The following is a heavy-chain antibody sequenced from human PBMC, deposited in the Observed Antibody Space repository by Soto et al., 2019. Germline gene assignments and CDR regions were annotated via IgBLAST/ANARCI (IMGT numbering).Heavy chain of an antibody. V-gene: IGHV3-23*01. CDR3: AKVPLTYYDFWSGSDINDY. CDR1: GFTFSSSA. CDR2: VSGSGGTT. D-gene: IGHD3-3*01. J-gene: IGHJ4*02. Sequence: GGSLRLSCAASGFTFSSSAMSWVRQAPGKGLEWVSAVSGSGGTTYYADSVRGRFTISRDNSKNTLYLQMNSLRAEDTAVYYCAKVPLTYYDFWSGSDINDYWGQGTLVTVSS.